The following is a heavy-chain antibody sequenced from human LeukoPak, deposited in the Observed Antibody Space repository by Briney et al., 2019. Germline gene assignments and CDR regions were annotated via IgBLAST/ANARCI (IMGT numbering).Heavy chain of an antibody. CDR1: GYTFTNYY. Sequence: ASVKVSCKASGYTFTNYYMHWVRQAPGQGLEWMGIIFPSGGGTSYPQRFQGRVTMTRVTSTSTVYMELSSLRSEDTAVYYCAREPPSHFYFDFWGQGTLVTVSS. V-gene: IGHV1-46*01. J-gene: IGHJ4*02. CDR2: IFPSGGGT. D-gene: IGHD3-3*02. CDR3: AREPPSHFYFDF.